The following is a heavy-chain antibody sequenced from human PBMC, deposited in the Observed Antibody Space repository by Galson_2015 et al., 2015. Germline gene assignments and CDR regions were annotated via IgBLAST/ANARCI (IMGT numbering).Heavy chain of an antibody. J-gene: IGHJ4*01. V-gene: IGHV3-23*01. CDR1: GFTFSIYA. Sequence: SLRLSCEASGFTFSIYAMSWFRQAPGKGLEWVSAITGSGGSTYYADSVKGRFTISRDNSKNTQILQMNSLRVEDTAVYYCAKFHSKGEHSYGGVDYWGQGTLVTVSS. D-gene: IGHD5-18*01. CDR2: ITGSGGST. CDR3: AKFHSKGEHSYGGVDY.